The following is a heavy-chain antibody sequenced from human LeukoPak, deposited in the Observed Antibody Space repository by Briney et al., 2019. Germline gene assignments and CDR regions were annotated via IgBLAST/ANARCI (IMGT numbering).Heavy chain of an antibody. Sequence: PSETLSLTCTVSGGSISSGGYYWSWIRQHPGKGLEWIGYIYYSGGTYYNPSLKSRVTISVDTSKNQFSLKLSSVTAADTAVYYCARGVYGDYESYWGQGTLVTVSS. CDR2: IYYSGGT. V-gene: IGHV4-31*03. D-gene: IGHD4-17*01. CDR3: ARGVYGDYESY. CDR1: GGSISSGGYY. J-gene: IGHJ4*02.